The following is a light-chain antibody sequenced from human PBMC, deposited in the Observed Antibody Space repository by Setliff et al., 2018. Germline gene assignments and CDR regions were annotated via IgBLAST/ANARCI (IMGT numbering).Light chain of an antibody. CDR1: SSNIGSNT. V-gene: IGLV1-44*01. CDR2: SNN. Sequence: QSALTQPPSASGTPGQRVTISCSGSSSNIGSNTVNWYQQLPGTAPKLLIYSNNQRPSGVPDRFSGSKSGTSASLAISGLQSEDEADYYCAAWDDSLNGDVFGTGT. CDR3: AAWDDSLNGDV. J-gene: IGLJ1*01.